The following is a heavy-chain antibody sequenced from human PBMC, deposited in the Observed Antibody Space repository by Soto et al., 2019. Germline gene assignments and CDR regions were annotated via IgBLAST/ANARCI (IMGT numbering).Heavy chain of an antibody. J-gene: IGHJ4*02. CDR1: GDSISSSHYY. Sequence: SETLSLTCTVSGDSISSSHYYWGWIRQPPGKGLEWIGNIYYSGSGYYSPSLRNRLIISVDTSKNQFSLKLSSVTAADTAVYFCARRAPLITLGVLVAPAYHFDFSGQGSLLTVSS. CDR3: ARRAPLITLGVLVAPAYHFDF. D-gene: IGHD2-8*01. V-gene: IGHV4-39*01. CDR2: IYYSGSG.